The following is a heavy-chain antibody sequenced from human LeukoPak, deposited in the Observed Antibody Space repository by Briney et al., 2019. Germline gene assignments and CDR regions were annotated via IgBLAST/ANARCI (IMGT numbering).Heavy chain of an antibody. J-gene: IGHJ4*02. CDR3: AREKVGAPRLFDY. D-gene: IGHD1-26*01. CDR2: INSDGSST. CDR1: GFTFSSYW. Sequence: PGGSLRLSFAASGFTFSSYWMHWVRQPPGKGLVWVSRINSDGSSTSYADSVKGRFTISRDNAKNTLYLQMNSLRAEDTAVYYCAREKVGAPRLFDYWGQGTLVTVSS. V-gene: IGHV3-74*01.